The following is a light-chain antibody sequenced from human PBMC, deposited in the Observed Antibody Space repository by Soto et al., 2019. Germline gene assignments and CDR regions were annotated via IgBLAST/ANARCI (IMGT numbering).Light chain of an antibody. CDR1: QSAFSSY. CDR3: QHYGSSPWT. J-gene: IGKJ1*01. V-gene: IGKV3-20*01. Sequence: ETVLTQSPGTLSLSPGERATLSCRASQSAFSSYLAWFQKKPGQAPRLLIYSASSRATGVPDRFSGSGSGSDFTLTFSRLEPEDFAMYYSQHYGSSPWTLGQGSKVGIK. CDR2: SAS.